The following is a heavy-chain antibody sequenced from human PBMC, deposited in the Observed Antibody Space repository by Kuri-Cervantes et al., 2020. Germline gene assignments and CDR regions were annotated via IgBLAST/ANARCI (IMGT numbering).Heavy chain of an antibody. V-gene: IGHV4-38-2*01. CDR2: IYHSGSA. Sequence: SETLSLTCAVSGYSINSGYYWGWIRQPPGKGLEWIGSIYHSGSAYYNPSLKSRVTISVDTSKNQFSLKLSPVTAADTAVYYCARHRYSSGSFDYWGQGTLVTVSS. J-gene: IGHJ4*02. CDR1: GYSINSGYY. D-gene: IGHD6-19*01. CDR3: ARHRYSSGSFDY.